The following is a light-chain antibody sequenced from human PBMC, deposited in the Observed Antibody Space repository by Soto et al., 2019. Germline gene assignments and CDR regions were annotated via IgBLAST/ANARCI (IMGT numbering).Light chain of an antibody. CDR1: QSVSSNY. CDR3: QQYGDYNSPRYS. J-gene: IGKJ2*03. V-gene: IGKV3-20*01. CDR2: ATS. Sequence: EIVLTQSPGTLSLSPGDRVTLSCRASQSVSSNYLAWYQQKPGQAPRLLIYATSSRATGIPDRFSGSGSWTDFTLTISRLERDDFAMYYCQQYGDYNSPRYSFGQGNRLEI.